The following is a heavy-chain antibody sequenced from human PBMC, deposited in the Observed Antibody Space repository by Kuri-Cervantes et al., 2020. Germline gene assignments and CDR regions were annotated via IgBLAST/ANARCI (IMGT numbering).Heavy chain of an antibody. Sequence: GGSLRLSCAASGFTFSSYSMNWVRQAPGKGLEWVSSISSSSSYIYYADSVKGRFTISRDNSKNTLYLQMNSLRAEDTAVYYCARGRCYYGSGSYYNPYGMDVWGQGTTVTVSS. D-gene: IGHD3-10*01. CDR3: ARGRCYYGSGSYYNPYGMDV. J-gene: IGHJ6*02. CDR1: GFTFSSYS. CDR2: ISSSSSYI. V-gene: IGHV3-21*04.